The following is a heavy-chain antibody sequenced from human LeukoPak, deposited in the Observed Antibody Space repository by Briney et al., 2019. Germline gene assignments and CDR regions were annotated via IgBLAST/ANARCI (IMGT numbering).Heavy chain of an antibody. D-gene: IGHD3-10*01. CDR3: AKDDAWLRFGE. Sequence: PGGSLRLSCAASGFTFSNYGLSWVRQASGKGLEWVSGITGSGGSTYYADSVKGRFTISRDNSKNMLYLEVISLTADDTAVYYCAKDDAWLRFGEWSQGTLVTVSS. V-gene: IGHV3-23*01. CDR2: ITGSGGST. J-gene: IGHJ4*02. CDR1: GFTFSNYG.